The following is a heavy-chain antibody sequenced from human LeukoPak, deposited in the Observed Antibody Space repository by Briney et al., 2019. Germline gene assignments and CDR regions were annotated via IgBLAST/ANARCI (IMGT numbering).Heavy chain of an antibody. CDR1: GYTFTDYN. CDR3: ARGARSGTYRRFDF. V-gene: IGHV1-2*02. D-gene: IGHD3-10*01. Sequence: ASVKVSCKASGYTFTDYNIHWVRQAPGQGLEWMGWITPNSGATLYAQQFQGRVTMTRDTSISTVYMELNNLISDDTAVYYCARGARSGTYRRFDFWGQGTLVTVSS. CDR2: ITPNSGAT. J-gene: IGHJ4*02.